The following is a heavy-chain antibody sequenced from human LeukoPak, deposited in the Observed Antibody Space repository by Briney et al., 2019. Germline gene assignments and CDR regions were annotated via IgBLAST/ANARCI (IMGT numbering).Heavy chain of an antibody. D-gene: IGHD3-10*01. CDR3: TRDLRVVRGARDAFDI. CDR2: IRSKAYGGTT. J-gene: IGHJ3*02. Sequence: GGSLRLSCTASGFTFGDYAMSWFRQAPGKGLEWVGFIRSKAYGGTTEYAASVKGRFTISRDDSKSIAYLQMNSLKTEDTAVYYCTRDLRVVRGARDAFDIWGQGTMVTVSS. CDR1: GFTFGDYA. V-gene: IGHV3-49*03.